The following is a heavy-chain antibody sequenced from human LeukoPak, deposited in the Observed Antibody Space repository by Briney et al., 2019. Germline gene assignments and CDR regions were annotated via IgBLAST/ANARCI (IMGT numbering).Heavy chain of an antibody. D-gene: IGHD4-17*01. CDR2: IYYSGST. CDR3: ARESGPLDGDVDY. CDR1: GGSFSGYY. Sequence: SETLSLTCAVYGGSFSGYYWSWIRQPPGKGLEWIGYIYYSGSTYYNPSLKSRVTISVDTSKNQFSLKLSSVTAADTAVYYCARESGPLDGDVDYWGQGTLVTVSS. J-gene: IGHJ4*02. V-gene: IGHV4-30-4*08.